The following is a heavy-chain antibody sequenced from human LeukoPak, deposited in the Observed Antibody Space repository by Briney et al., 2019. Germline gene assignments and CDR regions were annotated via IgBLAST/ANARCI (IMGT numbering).Heavy chain of an antibody. CDR2: IYSGGST. CDR3: ARDSVTVNTFDI. D-gene: IGHD4-17*01. Sequence: GGSLRLSCAASGFTVSSNHMSWVRQAPGKGLEWVSVIYSGGSTYYTDSVKGRFTVSRDNSKNTLYLQMNSLRAEDTAVYYCARDSVTVNTFDIWGQGTMVTVSS. V-gene: IGHV3-66*01. CDR1: GFTVSSNH. J-gene: IGHJ3*02.